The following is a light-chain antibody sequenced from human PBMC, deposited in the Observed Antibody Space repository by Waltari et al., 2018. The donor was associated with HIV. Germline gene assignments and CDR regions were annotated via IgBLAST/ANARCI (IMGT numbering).Light chain of an antibody. Sequence: DIVMTQSPNSLAVSLGERATINCRSSRTILFSSENRNLAWYQQKPGQSPKLLIYWASTRASGVPDRFSGSGSGTNFSLTISSLQTDDVALYYCQQYYSLGPTFGGGTKVEIK. CDR3: QQYYSLGPT. CDR2: WAS. J-gene: IGKJ4*01. V-gene: IGKV4-1*01. CDR1: RTILFSSENRN.